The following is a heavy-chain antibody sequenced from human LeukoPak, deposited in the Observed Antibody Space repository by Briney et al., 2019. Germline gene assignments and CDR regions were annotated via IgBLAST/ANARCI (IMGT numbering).Heavy chain of an antibody. CDR1: CGSISSGGYY. CDR3: ARGKYYYDSSGYLRSNWFDP. D-gene: IGHD3-22*01. J-gene: IGHJ5*02. Sequence: NPSQTLSLTCTVSCGSISSGGYYWSWIRQHPGKGLEWIGYIYYSGSTYYNPSLKSRVTISVDTSKNQFSLKLSSVTAADTAVYYCARGKYYYDSSGYLRSNWFDPWGQGTLVTVSS. V-gene: IGHV4-31*03. CDR2: IYYSGST.